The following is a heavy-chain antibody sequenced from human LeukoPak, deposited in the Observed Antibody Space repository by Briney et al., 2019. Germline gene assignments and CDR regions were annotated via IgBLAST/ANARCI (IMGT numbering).Heavy chain of an antibody. CDR1: GFTFSSYS. CDR2: ISSSSSYI. V-gene: IGHV3-21*01. D-gene: IGHD2-15*01. CDR3: ARDSDIVVVVAATHGMAWFDP. J-gene: IGHJ5*02. Sequence: GGSLRLSCAASGFTFSSYSMNWVRQAPGKGLEWVSSISSSSSYIYYADSVKGRFTISRDNAKSSLYLQMNSLRAEDTAVYYCARDSDIVVVVAATHGMAWFDPWGQGTLVTVSS.